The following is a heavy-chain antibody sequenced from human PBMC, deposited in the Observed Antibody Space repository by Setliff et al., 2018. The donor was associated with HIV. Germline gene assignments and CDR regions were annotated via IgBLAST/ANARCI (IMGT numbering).Heavy chain of an antibody. Sequence: ASVKVSCKVSGYTLTELSIHWVRQAPGKGLEWMANFDPEDGETFYAQKVQGRLTMTEETSTDTAYMELSSLRSDDTAMYYCATDPGYSSTWYSESFQHWGQGTVVTVSS. D-gene: IGHD6-13*01. J-gene: IGHJ1*01. CDR2: FDPEDGET. CDR3: ATDPGYSSTWYSESFQH. V-gene: IGHV1-24*01. CDR1: GYTLTELS.